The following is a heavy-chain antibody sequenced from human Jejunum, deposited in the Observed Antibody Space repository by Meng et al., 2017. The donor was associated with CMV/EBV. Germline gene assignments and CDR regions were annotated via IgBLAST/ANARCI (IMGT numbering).Heavy chain of an antibody. J-gene: IGHJ4*02. CDR1: GGSISSGGHY. CDR2: IYYTGNT. CDR3: ARVGNSGWGLHF. Sequence: CTISGGSISSGGHYWNWIRQHPRKGLEWIGYIYYTGNTYYNPSLKSRVSMSVDTSKNQVFLNVSSVTAADTAVYYCARVGNSGWGLHFWGQGALVTVSS. D-gene: IGHD6-19*01. V-gene: IGHV4-31*03.